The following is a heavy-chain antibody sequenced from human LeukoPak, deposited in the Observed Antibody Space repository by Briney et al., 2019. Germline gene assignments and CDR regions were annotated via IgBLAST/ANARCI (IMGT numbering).Heavy chain of an antibody. V-gene: IGHV3-23*01. J-gene: IGHJ3*02. D-gene: IGHD6-13*01. CDR3: AKDGYSSRGTNAFDI. CDR1: GFTFSSYA. Sequence: GGSLRLSCAASGFTFSSYAMSWVRQAPGKGLEWVSAISGSGGSTYYADSVEGRFTISRDNSKNTLYLQMNSLRAEDTAVYYCAKDGYSSRGTNAFDIWGQGTMVTVSS. CDR2: ISGSGGST.